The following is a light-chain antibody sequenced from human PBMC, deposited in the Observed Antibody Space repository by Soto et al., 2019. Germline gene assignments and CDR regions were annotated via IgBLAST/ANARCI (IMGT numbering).Light chain of an antibody. CDR3: SSYAGSNNFVI. CDR2: EVT. Sequence: QSVLTQPPSASGSPGQSVTISCTGTSSDDGDYNYVSWYQHYPGTAPKLMIYEVTKRPSGVPDRFSGSKSGNTASLTVSGLQAEDEADYYCSSYAGSNNFVIFGGGTKLTVL. V-gene: IGLV2-8*01. CDR1: SSDDGDYNY. J-gene: IGLJ2*01.